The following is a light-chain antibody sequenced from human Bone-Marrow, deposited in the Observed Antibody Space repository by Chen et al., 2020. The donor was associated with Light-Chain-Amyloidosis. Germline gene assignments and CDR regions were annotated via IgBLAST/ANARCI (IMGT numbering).Light chain of an antibody. V-gene: IGLV3-25*03. CDR2: RDT. Sequence: SYELTQPPSVSVSPGQTASIPCSGDDLPTKYAYWYQQKTGHAPVLVIHRDTERPSGISERFSGSGSGTTATLTISGVHAEDEADYHCQSADSSGTYEVIFGGGTKLTVL. CDR1: DLPTKY. J-gene: IGLJ2*01. CDR3: QSADSSGTYEVI.